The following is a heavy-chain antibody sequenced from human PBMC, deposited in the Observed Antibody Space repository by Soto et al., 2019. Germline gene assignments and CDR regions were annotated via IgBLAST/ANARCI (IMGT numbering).Heavy chain of an antibody. CDR3: ARSITMIVVALRRDYGMDV. CDR1: GGSISSSSYY. D-gene: IGHD3-22*01. CDR2: IYYSGST. J-gene: IGHJ6*02. V-gene: IGHV4-39*01. Sequence: SETLSLTCTVSGGSISSSSYYWGWIRQPPGKGLEWIGSIYYSGSTYYNPSLKSRVTISVDTSKNQFSLKLSSVTAADTAVYYCARSITMIVVALRRDYGMDVWGQGTTVTVSS.